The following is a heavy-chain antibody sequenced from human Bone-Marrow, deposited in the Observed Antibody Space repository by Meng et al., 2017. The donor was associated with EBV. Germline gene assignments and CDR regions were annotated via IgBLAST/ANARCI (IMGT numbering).Heavy chain of an antibody. J-gene: IGHJ4*02. CDR3: AKGGCKTSTSCLDY. Sequence: VELVVSGGGFVQPGGPLGLSCAASGITFSTYAMSWVRQAPGKGLEWVSSVAGHGFGPYYTDSVKGRFTISRDNSRNTLFLQMNSLRAEDTAVYYCAKGGCKTSTSCLDYWGQGTLVTVSS. CDR1: GITFSTYA. V-gene: IGHV3-23*04. CDR2: VAGHGFGP. D-gene: IGHD2-2*01.